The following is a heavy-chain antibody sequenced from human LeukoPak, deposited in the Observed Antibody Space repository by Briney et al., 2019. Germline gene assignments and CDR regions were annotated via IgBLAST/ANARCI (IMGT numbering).Heavy chain of an antibody. J-gene: IGHJ4*02. CDR2: IWYDGSNK. V-gene: IGHV3-33*03. CDR1: GFTFSSYG. CDR3: AKDNWNDTLDY. D-gene: IGHD1-20*01. Sequence: GRSLRLSCAASGFTFSSYGMHWVRQAPGKGLEWVAVIWYDGSNKYYADSVKGRFTISRDNAKNSLYLQMNSLRAEDTALYYCAKDNWNDTLDYWGQGTLVTVSS.